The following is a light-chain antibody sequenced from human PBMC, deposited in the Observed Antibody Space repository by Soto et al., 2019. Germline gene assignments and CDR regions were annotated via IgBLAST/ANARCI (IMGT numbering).Light chain of an antibody. J-gene: IGKJ1*01. CDR2: DAS. Sequence: PGERATLSCRASQSVGTYLAWYQQKPGQAPRLLIFDASKRATGIPARFSGGGSGTDFTLTISNLEPEDFATYYCQHYNSYSEAFGQGTKVDI. V-gene: IGKV3-11*01. CDR1: QSVGTY. CDR3: QHYNSYSEA.